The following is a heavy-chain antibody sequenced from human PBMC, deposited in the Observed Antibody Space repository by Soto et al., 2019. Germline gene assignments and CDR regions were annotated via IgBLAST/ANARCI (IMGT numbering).Heavy chain of an antibody. CDR3: ARDPTVTTHSGMDV. CDR2: ISSSSSYI. J-gene: IGHJ6*02. Sequence: GGSLRLSCAASGFTFSSYSMNWVRQATGKGLEWVSSISSSSSYIYYADSVKGRFTISRDNAKNSLYLQMNSLRAEDTAVYYCARDPTVTTHSGMDVWGQGTTVTVS. CDR1: GFTFSSYS. V-gene: IGHV3-21*01. D-gene: IGHD4-17*01.